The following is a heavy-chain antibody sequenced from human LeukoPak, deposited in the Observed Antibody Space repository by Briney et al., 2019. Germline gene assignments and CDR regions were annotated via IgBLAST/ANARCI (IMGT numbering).Heavy chain of an antibody. Sequence: GGSLRLSCAASGFTLSSHAMSWVRQAPGKGLEWVSSISGSGTNTYYADSVKGRFTISRDNSKDTLHLQMNSLRAEDTAIYYCARDRIAGDLYFFDFWGQGSLVAVSS. D-gene: IGHD2-21*01. CDR1: GFTLSSHA. J-gene: IGHJ4*02. CDR2: ISGSGTNT. CDR3: ARDRIAGDLYFFDF. V-gene: IGHV3-23*01.